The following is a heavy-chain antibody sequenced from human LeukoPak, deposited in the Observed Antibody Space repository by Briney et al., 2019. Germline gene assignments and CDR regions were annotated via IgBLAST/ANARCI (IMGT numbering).Heavy chain of an antibody. J-gene: IGHJ4*02. V-gene: IGHV3-21*01. Sequence: GGSLRLSCTASGFTFSGYSMNWIRRAPGKGLEWVSSFGTRSTSIYHAGSVKGRFAISRDNAKNSLYLQMNSLRAEDTALYYCAREVSEGFDFWGQGTLVTVSS. CDR2: FGTRSTSI. D-gene: IGHD3-22*01. CDR1: GFTFSGYS. CDR3: AREVSEGFDF.